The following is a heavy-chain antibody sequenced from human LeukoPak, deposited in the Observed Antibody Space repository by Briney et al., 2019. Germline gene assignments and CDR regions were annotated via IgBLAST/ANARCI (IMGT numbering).Heavy chain of an antibody. CDR3: AKTRPLDSSSWSHGDY. CDR2: ISGSGDST. D-gene: IGHD6-13*01. J-gene: IGHJ4*02. V-gene: IGHV3-23*01. CDR1: GFTFSSYA. Sequence: GGSLRLSCAASGFTFSSYAMSWVRQAPGKGLEWVSAISGSGDSTYYGDSVKGRFIISRDNSKNTLYLQINSLRAEDTAVYYCAKTRPLDSSSWSHGDYWGQGTLVTVSS.